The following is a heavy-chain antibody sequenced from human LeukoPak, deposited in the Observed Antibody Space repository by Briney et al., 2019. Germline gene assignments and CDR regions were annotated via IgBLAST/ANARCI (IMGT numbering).Heavy chain of an antibody. CDR3: GIATNPAAGLDY. Sequence: GESLKISCKGSGYDFPRDWITWVRPMPGKGLEWMGIIYPGDSDTRYNPSFQGLVTISADKSISTAYLQWSSLKASDTAMYYCGIATNPAAGLDYWGQGTLVTVSS. V-gene: IGHV5-51*01. D-gene: IGHD6-13*01. CDR1: GYDFPRDW. CDR2: IYPGDSDT. J-gene: IGHJ4*02.